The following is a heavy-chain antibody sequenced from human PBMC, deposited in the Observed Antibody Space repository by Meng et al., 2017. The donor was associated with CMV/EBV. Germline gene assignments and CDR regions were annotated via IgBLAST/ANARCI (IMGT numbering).Heavy chain of an antibody. J-gene: IGHJ3*02. D-gene: IGHD2-15*01. CDR1: GGSITSETFY. Sequence: GSLRLSCSVSGGSITSETFYWGWICQSPGKGLEWIASIYSSGNTYYNPSLKSRVTISADTSKNQFSLNLTSVTAADTAVYFCARDHPVRGGHDAFHIWGQGTLVTVSS. V-gene: IGHV4-39*07. CDR2: IYSSGNT. CDR3: ARDHPVRGGHDAFHI.